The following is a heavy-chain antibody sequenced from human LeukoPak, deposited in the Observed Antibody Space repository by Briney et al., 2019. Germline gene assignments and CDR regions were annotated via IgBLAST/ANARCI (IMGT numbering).Heavy chain of an antibody. Sequence: GGSLRLSCAASGFTVSSNYMSWVRQAQGKGLEWVSVIYSGGSTYYADSVKGRFTISRDNSKNTLYLQMNSLRAEDTAVYYCARAFPSSGSYFDYWGQGTLVTVSS. V-gene: IGHV3-53*01. CDR2: IYSGGST. D-gene: IGHD1-26*01. J-gene: IGHJ4*02. CDR3: ARAFPSSGSYFDY. CDR1: GFTVSSNY.